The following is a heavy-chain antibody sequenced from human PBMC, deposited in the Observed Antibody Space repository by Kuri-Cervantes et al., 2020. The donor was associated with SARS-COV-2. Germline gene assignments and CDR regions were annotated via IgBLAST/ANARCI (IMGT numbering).Heavy chain of an antibody. Sequence: GGSLRLSCAASGFIFSTYGLHWVRQVPGKGLEWVAFIRYDGNEKYYADSVKGRFTISRDNSKNTLYLQMNSLRAEDTAVYYCARALGNYWGQGTLVTVSS. J-gene: IGHJ4*02. V-gene: IGHV3-30*02. CDR3: ARALGNY. CDR2: IRYDGNEK. CDR1: GFIFSTYG.